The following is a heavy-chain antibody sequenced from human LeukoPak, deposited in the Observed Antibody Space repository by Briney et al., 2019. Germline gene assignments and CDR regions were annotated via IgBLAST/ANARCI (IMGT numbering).Heavy chain of an antibody. CDR2: IYYSGST. Sequence: PSETLSLTCTVSGASISSGAYYRSWIRQHPGKGLECIGYIYYSGSTYYNPSLKSRVTISVDTSKNQFSLNLRSVTAADTAVYYCARDSSTWWFDYWGQGTLVTVSS. V-gene: IGHV4-31*03. CDR1: GASISSGAYY. CDR3: ARDSSTWWFDY. J-gene: IGHJ4*02. D-gene: IGHD6-13*01.